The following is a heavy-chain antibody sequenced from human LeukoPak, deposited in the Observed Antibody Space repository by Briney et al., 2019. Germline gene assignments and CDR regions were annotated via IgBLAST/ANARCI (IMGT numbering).Heavy chain of an antibody. D-gene: IGHD3-3*01. J-gene: IGHJ4*02. CDR3: ARLWSGSYFDY. CDR2: IYYSGST. Sequence: SETVSLTCTVSGGSISSSSYYWGWIRQPPGKGLEWIGSIYYSGSTYYNPSLKSRVTISVDTSKNQFSLKLSSVTAADTAVYYCARLWSGSYFDYWGQGTLVTVSS. V-gene: IGHV4-39*01. CDR1: GGSISSSSYY.